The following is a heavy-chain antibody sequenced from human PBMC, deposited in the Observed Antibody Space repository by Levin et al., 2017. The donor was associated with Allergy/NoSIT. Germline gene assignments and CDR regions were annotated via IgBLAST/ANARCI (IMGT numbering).Heavy chain of an antibody. CDR3: ARAGSGTYSWFDY. CDR2: ISFDGNNK. D-gene: IGHD1-26*01. J-gene: IGHJ4*02. CDR1: GFTLSSYA. Sequence: PGGSLRLSCAASGFTLSSYAMHWVRQAPGKGLEWVAVISFDGNNKYYADSVKGRFTISRDNSKNTLYLQMNSLRPEDTAVYYCARAGSGTYSWFDYWGQGTLVTVSS. V-gene: IGHV3-30-3*01.